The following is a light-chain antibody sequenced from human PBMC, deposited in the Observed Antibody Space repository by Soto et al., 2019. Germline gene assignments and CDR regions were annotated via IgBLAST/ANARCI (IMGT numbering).Light chain of an antibody. J-gene: IGKJ1*01. V-gene: IGKV3-11*01. Sequence: EIVLTPSPATLSSFPGDRVTLSCRASQSINTRLAWYQHRPGQAPRLLIYQTSIRAAGIPARFVASGTGTAFTLTFRDLQPEDFAFYYCHQRQSWPRTFGQGTKVDI. CDR3: HQRQSWPRT. CDR2: QTS. CDR1: QSINTR.